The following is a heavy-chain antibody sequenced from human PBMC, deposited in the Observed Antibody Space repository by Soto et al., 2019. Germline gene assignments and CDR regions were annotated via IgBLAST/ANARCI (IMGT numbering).Heavy chain of an antibody. CDR1: GFTFSSYA. D-gene: IGHD2-15*01. J-gene: IGHJ3*02. CDR2: ISYDGSNK. Sequence: QVQLVESGGGVVQPGRSLRLSCAASGFTFSSYAMHWVRQAPGKGLEWVAVISYDGSNKYYADSVKGRFTISRDNSQNTLYLQMNSLRAEDTAVYYCARESGCSGGSCHDAFDIWGQGTMVTVSS. V-gene: IGHV3-30-3*01. CDR3: ARESGCSGGSCHDAFDI.